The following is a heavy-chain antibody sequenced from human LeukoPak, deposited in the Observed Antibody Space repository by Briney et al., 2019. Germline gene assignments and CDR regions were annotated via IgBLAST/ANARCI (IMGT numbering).Heavy chain of an antibody. D-gene: IGHD3-10*01. V-gene: IGHV4-39*01. CDR2: LYYSGST. Sequence: PSETLSLTCTVSGGSISSSSYHWGWIRLPPGKGLEWIGNLYYSGSTYYNPSLKSRVTISVDRSKNQLSLKLNSVTAADTAVYYCARRHDGEFDYWGQGTLVTVSS. CDR1: GGSISSSSYH. CDR3: ARRHDGEFDY. J-gene: IGHJ4*02.